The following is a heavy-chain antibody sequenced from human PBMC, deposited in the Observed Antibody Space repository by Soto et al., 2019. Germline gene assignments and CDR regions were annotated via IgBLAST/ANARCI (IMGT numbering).Heavy chain of an antibody. CDR2: ISGSGSST. CDR1: GFTFNKHA. D-gene: IGHD1-26*01. J-gene: IGHJ6*02. V-gene: IGHV3-23*01. Sequence: GGSLRLSCVASGFTFNKHALAWVRQAPGKGLEWVSAISGSGSSTYDSDSVKGRFTISRDNSKNRLYLQMNSLRAEDTAVYYCASDLVGASDSYGLDVWGQGTPVTVSS. CDR3: ASDLVGASDSYGLDV.